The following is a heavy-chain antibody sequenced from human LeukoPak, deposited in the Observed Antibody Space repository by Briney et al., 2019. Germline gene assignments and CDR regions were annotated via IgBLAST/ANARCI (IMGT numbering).Heavy chain of an antibody. CDR1: GFTFNKYA. V-gene: IGHV3-23*01. Sequence: GGXLRLSCAASGFTFNKYAMSWVRQAPGKGLEGVSAIIGSGESIYYSDSVNGRFTISRDNSKNTLYLQMSSLRAEDTAVYYCAKTAQDCSDGPCYSGYFYYMDVWGKGTTVTVSS. J-gene: IGHJ6*03. CDR3: AKTAQDCSDGPCYSGYFYYMDV. D-gene: IGHD2-15*01. CDR2: IIGSGESI.